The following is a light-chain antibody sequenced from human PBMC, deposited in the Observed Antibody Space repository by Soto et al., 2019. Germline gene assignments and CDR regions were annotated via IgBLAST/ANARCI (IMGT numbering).Light chain of an antibody. V-gene: IGKV2-28*01. CDR3: MQDLQTPCT. CDR1: QSLLHSHGNNN. CDR2: RGS. J-gene: IGKJ2*02. Sequence: DIVMTQSPLALPVTPGEPASISCRSSQSLLHSHGNNNLDWYLQKPGQAPTLLIYRGSSRASGVPDRCSGSGSDTDYTLKIGRVEAEDVGIYYCMQDLQTPCTFGQGTKLEIK.